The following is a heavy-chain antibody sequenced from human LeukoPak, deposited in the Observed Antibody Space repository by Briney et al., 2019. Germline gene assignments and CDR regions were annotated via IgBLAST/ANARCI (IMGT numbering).Heavy chain of an antibody. CDR2: IYSGGRT. Sequence: PGGSLRLSCAASGFTVSRNYMSWVRQAPGKGLEWVSVIYSGGRTYYADSVKGRFTISRDNSKNTLYLQMNRLRAEDTAVYYCARAGPSSSWHLFDYWGQGTLVTVSS. J-gene: IGHJ4*02. CDR1: GFTVSRNY. V-gene: IGHV3-66*01. CDR3: ARAGPSSSWHLFDY. D-gene: IGHD6-13*01.